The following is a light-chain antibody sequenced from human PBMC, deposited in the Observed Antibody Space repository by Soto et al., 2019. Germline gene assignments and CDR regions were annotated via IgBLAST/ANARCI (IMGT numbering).Light chain of an antibody. J-gene: IGKJ1*01. CDR1: QSISNS. Sequence: EVVLTQSPATLSLSPGERATLSCRASQSISNSLAWYQQKPGQAPRLLIYEASNRATGIPARFSGTGSGTDFTLTISSLEPEDFAVYYCQQYNNWRWTFGQGTKVEIK. CDR3: QQYNNWRWT. CDR2: EAS. V-gene: IGKV3-11*01.